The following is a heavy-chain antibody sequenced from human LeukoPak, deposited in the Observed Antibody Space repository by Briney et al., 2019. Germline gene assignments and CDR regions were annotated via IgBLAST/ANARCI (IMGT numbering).Heavy chain of an antibody. V-gene: IGHV3-30*04. J-gene: IGHJ5*02. CDR2: ISYDGSNK. CDR1: GFTFSSYA. Sequence: GGSLRLSCAASGFTFSSYAMHWVRQAPGKGLEWVAVISYDGSNKYYADSVKGRFTISRDNSKNTLYLQMNSLRAEDTAVYYCAKDRLPRRRDWFDPWGQGTLVTVSS. CDR3: AKDRLPRRRDWFDP.